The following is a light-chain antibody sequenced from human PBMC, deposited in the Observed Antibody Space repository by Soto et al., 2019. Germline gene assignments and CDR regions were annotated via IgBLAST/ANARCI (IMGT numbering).Light chain of an antibody. CDR2: GAS. Sequence: EIVMTQSPATLSVSPGERATLSCRASQSVNSNLAWYQQKPGQAPRLLIYGASTRATGIPARFSGSGSGTESTLTISSLQSEDFAVYYCQQYNNWPWTFGQGTKVEI. CDR1: QSVNSN. J-gene: IGKJ1*01. CDR3: QQYNNWPWT. V-gene: IGKV3-15*01.